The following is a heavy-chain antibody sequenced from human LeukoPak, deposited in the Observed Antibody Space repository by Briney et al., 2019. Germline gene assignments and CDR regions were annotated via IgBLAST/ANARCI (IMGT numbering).Heavy chain of an antibody. V-gene: IGHV4-61*02. Sequence: PSETLSLTCTVSGDSISSGSYYWSWIRQPAGKGLEWIGRIYTSGSTDYNPSLKSRVTISVDTSKNQFSLKLSSVTAADTAVYYCARHCSGWLQSSFDYWGQGTLVTVSS. CDR3: ARHCSGWLQSSFDY. CDR2: IYTSGST. D-gene: IGHD5-24*01. J-gene: IGHJ4*02. CDR1: GDSISSGSYY.